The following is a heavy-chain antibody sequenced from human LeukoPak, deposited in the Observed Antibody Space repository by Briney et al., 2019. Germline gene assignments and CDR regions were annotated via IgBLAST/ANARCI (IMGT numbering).Heavy chain of an antibody. J-gene: IGHJ6*03. Sequence: PGGSLRLSCAASGFTFSSYGMHWVRQAPGKGLEWVAVIWYGGSNKYYADSVKGRFTISRDNSKNTLYLQMNSLRAEDTAVYYCAKDGYSGTGYMDVWGKGTTVTVSS. V-gene: IGHV3-30*02. CDR1: GFTFSSYG. CDR3: AKDGYSGTGYMDV. D-gene: IGHD3-22*01. CDR2: IWYGGSNK.